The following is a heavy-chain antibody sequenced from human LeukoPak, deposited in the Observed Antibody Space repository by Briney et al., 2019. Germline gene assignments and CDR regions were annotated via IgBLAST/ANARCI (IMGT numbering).Heavy chain of an antibody. CDR1: GGTFSSYA. CDR3: ARDPIAVAGANWFDP. J-gene: IGHJ5*02. D-gene: IGHD6-19*01. V-gene: IGHV1-69*04. Sequence: SVKVSCKASGGTFSSYAISWVRQAPGQGLEWMGRIIPILGIANYAQKLQGRVTMTTDTSTSTAYMELRSLRSDDTAVYYCARDPIAVAGANWFDPWGQGALVTVSS. CDR2: IIPILGIA.